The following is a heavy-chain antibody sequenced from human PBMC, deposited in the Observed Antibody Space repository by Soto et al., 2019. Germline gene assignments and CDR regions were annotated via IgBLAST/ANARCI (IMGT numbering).Heavy chain of an antibody. CDR1: GYTFTSYG. Sequence: ASVKVSCKASGYTFTSYGISWVRQAPGQGLEWMGWISAYNGNTNYAQKLQGRVTMTTDTSTSTAYMELRSLRSDDTAVYYCARYLGVVPAAMMYYGMDVWGQGTTVTVSS. D-gene: IGHD2-2*01. V-gene: IGHV1-18*04. J-gene: IGHJ6*02. CDR3: ARYLGVVPAAMMYYGMDV. CDR2: ISAYNGNT.